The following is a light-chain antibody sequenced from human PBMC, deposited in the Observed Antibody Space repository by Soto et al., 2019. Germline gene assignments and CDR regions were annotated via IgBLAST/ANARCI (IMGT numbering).Light chain of an antibody. J-gene: IGLJ2*01. CDR2: YNT. V-gene: IGLV1-40*01. CDR1: SSNIGAGYA. CDR3: QSYDSSLSIVL. Sequence: QYVLTQPPSVSGAPGQTVTISCTGSSSNIGAGYAVHWYQQLPGTAPKLLISYNTNRPSGVPDRFSGSKSGTSASLAITGLQAEDEADYYCQSYDSSLSIVLFGGGTKVTVL.